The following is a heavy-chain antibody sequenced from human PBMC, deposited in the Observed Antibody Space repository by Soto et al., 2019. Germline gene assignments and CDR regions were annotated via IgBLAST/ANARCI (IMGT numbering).Heavy chain of an antibody. CDR3: ARGNNSGYYP. CDR1: GGSISSGDYY. D-gene: IGHD3-22*01. J-gene: IGHJ5*02. Sequence: SETLSLTCTVSGGSISSGDYYWSCIRQPPGKGLEWIGYFYYSGNTYYNSSLKSRLSISVDTSRNQFSLKLSSVTAADTAVYYCARGNNSGYYPWGQGTLVTVSS. V-gene: IGHV4-30-4*01. CDR2: FYYSGNT.